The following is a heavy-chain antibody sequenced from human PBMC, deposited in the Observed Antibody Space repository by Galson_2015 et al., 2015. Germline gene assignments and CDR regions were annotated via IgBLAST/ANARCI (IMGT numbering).Heavy chain of an antibody. CDR1: GYSISSSSYY. Sequence: LSLTCTVSGYSISSSSYYWGWIRQPPGKGLEWIGSIYYSGSTYYNPSLKSRVTISVDTSKNQFSLKLSSVTATDTAVYYCVFYGYSSSWYYFDYWGQGTLVTVSS. V-gene: IGHV4-39*07. J-gene: IGHJ4*02. CDR2: IYYSGST. CDR3: VFYGYSSSWYYFDY. D-gene: IGHD6-13*01.